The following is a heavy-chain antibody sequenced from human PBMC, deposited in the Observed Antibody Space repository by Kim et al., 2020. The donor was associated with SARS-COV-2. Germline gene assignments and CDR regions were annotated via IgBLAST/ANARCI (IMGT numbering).Heavy chain of an antibody. V-gene: IGHV3-21*01. J-gene: IGHJ6*02. Sequence: GGSLRLSCAVSGFTFGTYGFNWVRQAPGKGLEWISHISDSGAFIYYASSVRGRFTISRDNAKNSLYLQMNSLRAEDTAVYHCARDTAYYARSSGMDVWG. D-gene: IGHD3-22*01. CDR3: ARDTAYYARSSGMDV. CDR1: GFTFGTYG. CDR2: ISDSGAFI.